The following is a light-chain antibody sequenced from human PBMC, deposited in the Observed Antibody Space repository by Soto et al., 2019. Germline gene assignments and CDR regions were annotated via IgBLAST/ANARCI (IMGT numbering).Light chain of an antibody. CDR1: QRISGN. J-gene: IGKJ2*01. CDR3: QQYNNWPPMYT. Sequence: IVMTQSPYTLSVSPGVSAILACRASQRISGNLAWYQHKPCQAPSLLIYAPSTRATGIPARFSGSGSETEFTLTISSLQSEDFAVYYCQQYNNWPPMYTFGQGTKLEIK. CDR2: APS. V-gene: IGKV3-15*01.